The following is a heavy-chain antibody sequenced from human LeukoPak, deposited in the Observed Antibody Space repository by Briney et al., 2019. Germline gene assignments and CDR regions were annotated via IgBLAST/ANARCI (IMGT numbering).Heavy chain of an antibody. V-gene: IGHV4-38-2*01. CDR3: ARHSTGYSSGWPDY. Sequence: SETLSLTRGVSGYSISSGYYWGWIRQPPGKGLEWIGSIYHSGSTYYNPSLRSRVTMSVDTSKNHFSLNLSSVTAADTALYYCARHSTGYSSGWPDYWGQGTLVTVSS. CDR2: IYHSGST. J-gene: IGHJ4*02. D-gene: IGHD6-19*01. CDR1: GYSISSGYY.